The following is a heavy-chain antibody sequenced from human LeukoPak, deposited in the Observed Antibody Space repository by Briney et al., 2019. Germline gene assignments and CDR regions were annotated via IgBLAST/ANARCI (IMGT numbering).Heavy chain of an antibody. CDR1: GDSITTGGYY. J-gene: IGHJ4*02. D-gene: IGHD1-7*01. CDR2: IYTSGNT. V-gene: IGHV4-61*02. CDR3: ARGTSRTFDY. Sequence: SETLSLTCTVSGDSITTGGYYWSWIRQPPGKGLEWIGRIYTSGNTNYNPSLNSRVTMSIDTSKSQFSLKLRSVTAADTAIYYCARGTSRTFDYWGQGTLVTVSS.